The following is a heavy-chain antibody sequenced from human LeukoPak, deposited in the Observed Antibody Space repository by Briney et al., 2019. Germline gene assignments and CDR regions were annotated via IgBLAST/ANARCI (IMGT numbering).Heavy chain of an antibody. Sequence: PGGSLRLSCAASGFTFSSYWMHWVRQAPGKGLVWVSRINSDGSSTSYADSVKGRFTISRDNAKNTLYLQMNSLRAEDTAVYYCAREWFGKDAFVIWGQGTMVTVSS. CDR2: INSDGSST. J-gene: IGHJ3*02. CDR3: AREWFGKDAFVI. CDR1: GFTFSSYW. D-gene: IGHD3-10*01. V-gene: IGHV3-74*01.